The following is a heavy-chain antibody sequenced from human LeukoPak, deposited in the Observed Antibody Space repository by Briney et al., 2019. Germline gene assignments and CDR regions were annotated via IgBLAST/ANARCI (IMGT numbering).Heavy chain of an antibody. V-gene: IGHV3-23*01. CDR1: GFSFSSYA. CDR2: ISGSGYST. Sequence: GGSLRLSCAASGFSFSSYAMTWVRQAPGKGLEWVSGISGSGYSTYYADSVKGRFTISRDNAKNSLYLQMNSLRAEDTAVYYCARSVGGIVATIGYWGQGTLVTVS. CDR3: ARSVGGIVATIGY. J-gene: IGHJ4*02. D-gene: IGHD5-12*01.